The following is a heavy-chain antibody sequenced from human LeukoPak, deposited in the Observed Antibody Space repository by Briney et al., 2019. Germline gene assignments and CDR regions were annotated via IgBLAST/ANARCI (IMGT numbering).Heavy chain of an antibody. CDR1: GFTFSIYA. Sequence: GGSLRLSGAASGFTFSIYAMSWVRQAPGKGLEWVSAISGSGGTAYYADSVKGRFTISRDNSKNTLYLQMNSLRAEDTAVYYCARDHYSGSGSYSPITDYWGQGTLVTVSS. CDR3: ARDHYSGSGSYSPITDY. V-gene: IGHV3-23*01. D-gene: IGHD3-10*01. CDR2: ISGSGGTA. J-gene: IGHJ4*02.